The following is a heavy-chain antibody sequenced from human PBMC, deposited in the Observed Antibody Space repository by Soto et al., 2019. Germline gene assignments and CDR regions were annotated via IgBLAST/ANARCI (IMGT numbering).Heavy chain of an antibody. CDR2: IGPESGAT. Sequence: ATVKVSCKASGYTFTGHYIHWVRQAPEQGPEWMGEIGPESGATRYAQKFQGRVTMTRDMSITTVYMELNNLSPDDTAVYYCGRGRSGQIVVFYWGQGTPVTVSS. V-gene: IGHV1-2*02. D-gene: IGHD1-26*01. J-gene: IGHJ4*02. CDR3: GRGRSGQIVVFY. CDR1: GYTFTGHY.